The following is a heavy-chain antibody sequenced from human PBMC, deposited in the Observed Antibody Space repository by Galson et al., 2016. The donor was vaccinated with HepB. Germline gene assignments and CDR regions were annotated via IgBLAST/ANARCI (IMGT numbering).Heavy chain of an antibody. Sequence: QSGAEVKKPGESLKISCQGFGYIFANYWIGWVRQMPGKGLEWMGIIYPGNSETRYSPSFQGQVTISADESTSTTYLQWSSLKTSDTAMYYCARQRYFDFWGRGTLVTVSS. CDR1: GYIFANYW. V-gene: IGHV5-51*01. J-gene: IGHJ2*01. CDR2: IYPGNSET. CDR3: ARQRYFDF.